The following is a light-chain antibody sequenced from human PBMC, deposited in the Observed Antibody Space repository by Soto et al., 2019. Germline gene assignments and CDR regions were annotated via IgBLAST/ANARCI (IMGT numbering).Light chain of an antibody. CDR2: KAS. Sequence: DIQMTQSPFSLSASVGDRVTITCRASQSISSYLNWYQXKPGKATKLXIYKASSLESGVPSRFSGSGSGTAVTITISSLQPDDFETYYCQQYNSYSRTFGQGTKVDIK. V-gene: IGKV1-5*03. J-gene: IGKJ1*01. CDR1: QSISSY. CDR3: QQYNSYSRT.